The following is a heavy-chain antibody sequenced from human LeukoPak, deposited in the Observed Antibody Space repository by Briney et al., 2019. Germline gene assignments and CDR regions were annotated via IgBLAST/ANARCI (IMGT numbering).Heavy chain of an antibody. V-gene: IGHV1-2*02. CDR1: GYTFTGYY. CDR2: INPNSGGT. D-gene: IGHD2-15*01. J-gene: IGHJ4*02. CDR3: ARAGLGYCSGGSCLPLDY. Sequence: ASVKVSCKASGYTFTGYYMHWVRQAPGQGLEWMGWINPNSGGTNYAQKFQGRVTTTRDTSISTAYMELSRLRSDDTAVYYCARAGLGYCSGGSCLPLDYWGQGTLVTVSS.